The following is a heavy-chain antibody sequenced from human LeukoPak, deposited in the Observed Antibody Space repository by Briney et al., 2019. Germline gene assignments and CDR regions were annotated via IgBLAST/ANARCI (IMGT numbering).Heavy chain of an antibody. D-gene: IGHD1-26*01. J-gene: IGHJ4*02. CDR2: IYYSGTT. Sequence: PSETLSLTCTVSGGSISSYYWNWFRQPPGKGLEWIGYIYYSGTTNYNPSLKSRVTISLDTSENQFSLKLSSLTAADTAVYYCARAVGASTFYFDYWGQGTLVTVSS. V-gene: IGHV4-59*01. CDR3: ARAVGASTFYFDY. CDR1: GGSISSYY.